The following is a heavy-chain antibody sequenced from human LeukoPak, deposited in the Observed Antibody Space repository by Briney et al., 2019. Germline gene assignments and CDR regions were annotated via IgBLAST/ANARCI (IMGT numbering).Heavy chain of an antibody. J-gene: IGHJ4*02. Sequence: SETLSRTCAVYGGSFSGYYWNWIRQSPGKGLEWIGEINHSRSTNYNPSLKSRVTISVDTSKNQFSLKLSSVTAADTAVYYCAKTPNAFVRGGYYFDSWGQGTLVTVSS. D-gene: IGHD6-6*01. CDR1: GGSFSGYY. CDR3: AKTPNAFVRGGYYFDS. V-gene: IGHV4-34*01. CDR2: INHSRST.